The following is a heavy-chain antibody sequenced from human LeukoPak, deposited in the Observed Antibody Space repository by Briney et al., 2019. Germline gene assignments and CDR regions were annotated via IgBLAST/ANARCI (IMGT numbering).Heavy chain of an antibody. J-gene: IGHJ1*01. CDR1: GGTFSSYA. V-gene: IGHV1-8*02. CDR2: MNPNSGNT. Sequence: ASVKVSCKASGGTFSSYAIYWVRQATGQGLEWMGWMNPNSGNTGYAQNFQGRVTMTSNTSISTAYMELSSLRSEDTAVYYCARGEYSSSFKYFHHWGQGTLVTVSS. CDR3: ARGEYSSSFKYFHH. D-gene: IGHD6-13*01.